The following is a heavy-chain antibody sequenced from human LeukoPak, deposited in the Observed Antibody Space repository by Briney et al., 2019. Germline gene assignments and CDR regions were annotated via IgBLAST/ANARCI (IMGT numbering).Heavy chain of an antibody. CDR3: AKSYGSGITPLDY. V-gene: IGHV3-23*01. CDR1: GFTFSSYA. D-gene: IGHD3-10*01. J-gene: IGHJ4*02. Sequence: GGSLRLSCAASGFTFSSYAMSWVRQAPGKGLEWVSAISGSGGSTYYADSVKGRFTISRDNSKNTLYLQMNGLRAEDTAVYYCAKSYGSGITPLDYWGQGTLVTVSS. CDR2: ISGSGGST.